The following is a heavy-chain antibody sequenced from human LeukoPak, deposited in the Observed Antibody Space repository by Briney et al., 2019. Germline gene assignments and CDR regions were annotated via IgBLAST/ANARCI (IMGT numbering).Heavy chain of an antibody. CDR2: IYSSGST. CDR1: GGSINSYY. V-gene: IGHV4-4*07. CDR3: ARGGKATVVTM. Sequence: SETLSLTCTVSGGSINSYYWSWIRQPAGTGQEWIGRIYSSGSTNYNPSLKSRVSMSVDTSKNQFSLKLTSVTAADTAVYYCARGGKATVVTMWGQGILVTVSS. D-gene: IGHD4-23*01. J-gene: IGHJ4*02.